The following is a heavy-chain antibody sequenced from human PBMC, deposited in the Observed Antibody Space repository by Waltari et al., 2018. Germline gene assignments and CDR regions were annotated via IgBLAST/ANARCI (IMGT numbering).Heavy chain of an antibody. J-gene: IGHJ4*02. D-gene: IGHD1-26*01. CDR3: AGSSSGIDHPLLDY. V-gene: IGHV4-38-2*01. CDR2: IYHRGSN. Sequence: QVQLQESGPGLVKPSETLSLTCAVSGYSISSGYYWGWIRQPPGKGLEWLGSIYHRGSNYYTPSLKSRVTISVDTSKNQVSLKLSSFTAADTAVYYCAGSSSGIDHPLLDYWGQGTLVTVAS. CDR1: GYSISSGYY.